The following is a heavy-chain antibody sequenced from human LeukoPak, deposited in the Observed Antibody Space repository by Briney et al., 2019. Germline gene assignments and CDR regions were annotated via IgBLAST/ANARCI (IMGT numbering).Heavy chain of an antibody. J-gene: IGHJ5*02. CDR1: GFTFSTYG. D-gene: IGHD2-2*01. CDR3: ARNDCSGNSCAKHSNWFDP. V-gene: IGHV3-48*01. CDR2: VSSSGSGSTI. Sequence: GGSLRLSCAASGFTFSTYGMNWVRQAPGKGLEWVSYVSSSGSGSTIYYADSVKGRFTISRDNADNSLYLQMSSLRAEDTAVYYCARNDCSGNSCAKHSNWFDPWGQGTLVTVSS.